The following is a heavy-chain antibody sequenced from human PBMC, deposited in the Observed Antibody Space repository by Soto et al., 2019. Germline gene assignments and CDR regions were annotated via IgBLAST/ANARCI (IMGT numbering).Heavy chain of an antibody. V-gene: IGHV3-23*01. CDR2: ISGSGGST. Sequence: PGGSLRLSCAASGFTFSSYAMSWVRQAPGKGLEWVSAISGSGGSTYYADSVKGRFTISRDNSKNTLYLQMNSLRAEDTAVYYCAKDLGMVRGVYIDYWGQGTLVTVSS. D-gene: IGHD3-10*01. J-gene: IGHJ4*02. CDR1: GFTFSSYA. CDR3: AKDLGMVRGVYIDY.